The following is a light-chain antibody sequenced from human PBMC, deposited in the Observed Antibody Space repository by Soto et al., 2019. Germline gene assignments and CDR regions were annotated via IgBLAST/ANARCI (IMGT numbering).Light chain of an antibody. CDR3: QQYNSYSGT. CDR2: HAS. CDR1: QNIGRW. Sequence: DIQMTQSPSTLSASIGDRVTITCRASQNIGRWLAWYQQKPGTAPNLLIYHASNLRSGVPSRFSGGGSGTEFTLTISSVQPDDIATYSCQQYNSYSGTFGQGTKVDI. V-gene: IGKV1-5*01. J-gene: IGKJ1*01.